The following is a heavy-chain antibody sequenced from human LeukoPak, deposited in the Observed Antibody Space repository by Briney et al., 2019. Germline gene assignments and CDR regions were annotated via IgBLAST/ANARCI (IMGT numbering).Heavy chain of an antibody. CDR3: ARGWLDYDFWSGYTFDY. V-gene: IGHV1-46*01. D-gene: IGHD3-3*01. Sequence: ASVKVSCKASGYTFTNYYMHWVRQAPGQGLEWMGLINPSGGSTSYAEKFQGRVIMTRDMSTTTDYMELSSLRSEDTAVYYCARGWLDYDFWSGYTFDYWGQGTLVTVSS. CDR2: INPSGGST. CDR1: GYTFTNYY. J-gene: IGHJ4*02.